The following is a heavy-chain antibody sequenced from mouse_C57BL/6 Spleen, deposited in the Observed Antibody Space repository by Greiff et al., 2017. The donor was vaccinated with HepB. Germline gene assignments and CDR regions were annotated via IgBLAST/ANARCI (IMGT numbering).Heavy chain of an antibody. CDR1: GYTFTDYE. CDR3: TRLPLTTVVAFHK. Sequence: QVQLKQAGAELVRPGASVTLSCKASGYTFTDYEMHWVKQTPVHGLEWIGAIDPETGGTAYNQKFKGKAILTADKSSSTAYMELRSLTSEDSAVYCCTRLPLTTVVAFHKWGQGTTLAVTS. CDR2: IDPETGGT. D-gene: IGHD1-1*01. V-gene: IGHV1-15*01. J-gene: IGHJ2*01.